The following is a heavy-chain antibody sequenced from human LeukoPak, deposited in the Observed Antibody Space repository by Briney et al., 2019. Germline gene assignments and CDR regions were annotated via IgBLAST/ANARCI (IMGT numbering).Heavy chain of an antibody. CDR1: GGSFSGYY. V-gene: IGHV4-34*01. CDR2: INHSGST. Sequence: SETLSLTCAVYGGSFSGYYWSLIRQPPGKGLEWIGEINHSGSTNYNPSLKSRVTISVDTSKNQFSLKLSSVTAADTAVYYCARNFPSMIVVVIRPDAFDIWGQGTMVTVSS. J-gene: IGHJ3*02. D-gene: IGHD3-22*01. CDR3: ARNFPSMIVVVIRPDAFDI.